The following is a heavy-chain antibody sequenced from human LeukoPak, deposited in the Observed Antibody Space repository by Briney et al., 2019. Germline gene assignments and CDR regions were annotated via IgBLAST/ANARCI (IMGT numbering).Heavy chain of an antibody. CDR1: GGSISSSSYY. D-gene: IGHD3-3*01. J-gene: IGHJ5*02. Sequence: SETLSLTCTVSGGSISSSSYYWGWLRQPPGKGLEWIGSIYYSGSTYYNPSINSRVTISVGTSKNQFSLRLSSVAAADTAVYYCARYVGDFWSGYAAINWFDPWGQGTLVTVSS. CDR3: ARYVGDFWSGYAAINWFDP. CDR2: IYYSGST. V-gene: IGHV4-39*01.